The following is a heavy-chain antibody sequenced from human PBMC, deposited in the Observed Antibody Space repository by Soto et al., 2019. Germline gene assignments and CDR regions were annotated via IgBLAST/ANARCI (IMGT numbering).Heavy chain of an antibody. V-gene: IGHV4-4*07. D-gene: IGHD2-15*01. CDR2: IYTSGST. Sequence: QVQLQESGPGLVKPSETLSLTCTVSGGSISSYYWSWIRQPAGKGLEWIGRIYTSGSTHYNPSLKSRVTLSVDTAKNQFSLKLSSVSAADTAVYYCARDAVVVVAATGLANWFDPWGQGTLVTVSS. CDR3: ARDAVVVVAATGLANWFDP. J-gene: IGHJ5*02. CDR1: GGSISSYY.